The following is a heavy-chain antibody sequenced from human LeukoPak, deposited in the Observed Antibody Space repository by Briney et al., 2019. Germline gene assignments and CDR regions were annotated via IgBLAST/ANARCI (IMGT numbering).Heavy chain of an antibody. CDR3: TTEGIAVGATEDH. CDR2: IKSKTDGGTA. V-gene: IGHV3-15*01. D-gene: IGHD1-26*01. CDR1: GFTFSNVY. Sequence: PGGSLRLSCAASGFTFSNVYMSWVRQAPGKGLEWVGRIKSKTDGGTADYAAPVKGRFSISRDDSKHTLYLQMNSLKTEDTAVYYCTTEGIAVGATEDHWGQGTLVTVSS. J-gene: IGHJ4*02.